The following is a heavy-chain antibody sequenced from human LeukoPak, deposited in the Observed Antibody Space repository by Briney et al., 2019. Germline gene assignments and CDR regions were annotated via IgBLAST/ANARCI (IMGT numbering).Heavy chain of an antibody. J-gene: IGHJ6*02. V-gene: IGHV4-39*01. CDR2: IYYSGST. CDR3: ARSNTAIRYYYYGMDV. D-gene: IGHD5-18*01. CDR1: GGSISSSSYY. Sequence: SETLSLTCTVSGGSISSSSYYWGWIRQPPGKGLEWIGSIYYSGSTYYNPSLKSRVTISVDTSKNQFSLKLSSVTAADTAVYYCARSNTAIRYYYYGMDVWGQGTTVTVSS.